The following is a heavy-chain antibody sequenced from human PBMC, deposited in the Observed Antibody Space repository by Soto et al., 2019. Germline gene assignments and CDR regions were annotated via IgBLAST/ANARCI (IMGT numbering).Heavy chain of an antibody. CDR3: ASYIVVVERNDAFDI. CDR1: CCSISSSSYY. CDR2: IYYSGST. Sequence: SETLSLTCTVSCCSISSSSYYWGWIRQPPGKGLEWIGSIYYSGSTYYNPSLKSRVTISVDTSKNQFSLKLSSVTAADTAVYYCASYIVVVERNDAFDIWGQGTMVTVSS. D-gene: IGHD2-21*01. J-gene: IGHJ3*02. V-gene: IGHV4-39*01.